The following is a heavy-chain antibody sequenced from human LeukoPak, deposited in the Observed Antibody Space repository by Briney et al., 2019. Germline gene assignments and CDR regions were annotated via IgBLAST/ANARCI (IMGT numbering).Heavy chain of an antibody. CDR2: ISGSGGST. CDR3: ARGHCGGDCYPAFDI. D-gene: IGHD2-21*02. V-gene: IGHV3-23*01. CDR1: GFTFSSYA. J-gene: IGHJ3*02. Sequence: GGSLRLSCAASGFTFSSYAMSWVRQAPGKGLEWVSAISGSGGSTYYADSVKGRFTISRDNSKNTLYLQMNSLRAEDMAVYYCARGHCGGDCYPAFDIWGQGTMVTVSS.